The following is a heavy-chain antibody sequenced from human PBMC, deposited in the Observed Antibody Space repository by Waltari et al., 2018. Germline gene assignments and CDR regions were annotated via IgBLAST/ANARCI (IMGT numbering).Heavy chain of an antibody. J-gene: IGHJ6*02. CDR3: AKDHPQGVNYYYYYGMDV. Sequence: EVQLVESGGGLVQPGGSLRLSCAASGFTFSSYAMSWVRQAPWQGVEWVSAISGRVGSTYSADSVKGRFTISRDNSKNTLYLQMNSLRAEDTAVYYCAKDHPQGVNYYYYYGMDVWGQGTTVTVSS. D-gene: IGHD3-10*01. CDR1: GFTFSSYA. V-gene: IGHV3-23*04. CDR2: ISGRVGST.